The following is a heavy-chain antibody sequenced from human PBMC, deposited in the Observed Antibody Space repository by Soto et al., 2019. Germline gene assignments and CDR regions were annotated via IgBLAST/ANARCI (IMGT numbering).Heavy chain of an antibody. V-gene: IGHV5-51*01. CDR3: ARPYSPYSSSWYYFDY. D-gene: IGHD6-13*01. J-gene: IGHJ4*02. Sequence: GESLKISCKGSGYSFTSYWIGWVRQMPGKGLEWMGIIYPGDSDTRYSPSFQGQVTISADKSISTAYLQWSSLKASDTAMYYCARPYSPYSSSWYYFDYWGQGTLVTVS. CDR2: IYPGDSDT. CDR1: GYSFTSYW.